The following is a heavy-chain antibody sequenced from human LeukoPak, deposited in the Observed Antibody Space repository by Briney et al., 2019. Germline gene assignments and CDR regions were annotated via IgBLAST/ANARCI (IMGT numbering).Heavy chain of an antibody. V-gene: IGHV3-53*01. CDR2: IYSGGST. CDR3: ARLSYYYDSSGYYYFDY. D-gene: IGHD3-22*01. Sequence: GGSLRLSCAASGFTVSSNYMSWVRQAPGKGLEWVSVIYSGGSTYYADSVKGRFTISRDNSKNTLYLQMNSLRAEDTAVYYCARLSYYYDSSGYYYFDYWGQGTLVTVSS. CDR1: GFTVSSNY. J-gene: IGHJ4*02.